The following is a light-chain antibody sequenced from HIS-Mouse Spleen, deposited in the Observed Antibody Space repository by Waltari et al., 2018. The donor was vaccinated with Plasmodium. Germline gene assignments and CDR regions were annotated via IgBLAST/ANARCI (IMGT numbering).Light chain of an antibody. CDR1: ALPQQY. CDR2: KDS. J-gene: IGLJ2*01. Sequence: SYELTQPPSVSVSPGQTARITCSGDALPQQYAYWYQQKPSQAPVLVIYKDSERPSGIPERFSGSSSGTTVTLTISGVQAEDEADYYCQSADSSGTYQVFGGGTKLTVL. CDR3: QSADSSGTYQV. V-gene: IGLV3-25*03.